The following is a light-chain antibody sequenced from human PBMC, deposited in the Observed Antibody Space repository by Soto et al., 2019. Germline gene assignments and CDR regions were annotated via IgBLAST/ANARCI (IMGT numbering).Light chain of an antibody. CDR3: NSYRAVSTYV. J-gene: IGLJ1*01. CDR1: SSDIGGYNY. CDR2: DVR. Sequence: QSALTQPASVSGSPGQSITISCTGTSSDIGGYNYVSWYQQRPGKAPKLLIHDVRSRPSGVSNRFSGSKSGNTATLTISGLQSEDEADYYCNSYRAVSTYVFGTGTNSPS. V-gene: IGLV2-14*01.